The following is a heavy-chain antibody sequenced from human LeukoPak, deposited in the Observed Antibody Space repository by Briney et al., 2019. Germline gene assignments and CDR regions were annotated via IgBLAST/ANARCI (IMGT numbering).Heavy chain of an antibody. J-gene: IGHJ4*02. CDR1: VYTFTGYY. V-gene: IGHV1-2*02. CDR3: ARLFTTYYYDSSEGY. CDR2: SNPNSGGT. D-gene: IGHD3-22*01. Sequence: GASVKVSCKASVYTFTGYYMHWVRQAPRQGLEWMGWSNPNSGGTNYAQKFQGRVTITRDTSASTAYMELSRLRSEDTAVYYCARLFTTYYYDSSEGYWGQGTLVTVSS.